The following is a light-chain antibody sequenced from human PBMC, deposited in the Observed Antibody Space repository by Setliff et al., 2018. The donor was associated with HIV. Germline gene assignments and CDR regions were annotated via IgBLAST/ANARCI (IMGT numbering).Light chain of an antibody. CDR2: SNY. J-gene: IGLJ2*01. V-gene: IGLV1-44*01. CDR1: TSNIGRNT. Sequence: QSVLTQPPSASGTPGQRVTISCSGSTSNIGRNTVNWYQQLPGAAPKLLIYSNYQRPSGVPDRISGSNLGTSASLAISGLQSEDEADYYCAAWDDNLNGPVFGGGTKVTVL. CDR3: AAWDDNLNGPV.